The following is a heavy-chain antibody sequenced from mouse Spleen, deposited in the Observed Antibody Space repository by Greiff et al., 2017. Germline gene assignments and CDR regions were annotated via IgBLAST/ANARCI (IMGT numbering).Heavy chain of an antibody. CDR3: ARDYYGSSYGFAY. V-gene: IGHV5-12-1*01. CDR2: ISSGGGST. D-gene: IGHD1-1*01. CDR1: GFTFSSYY. J-gene: IGHJ3*01. Sequence: EVQGVESGGGLVKLGGSLKLSCAASGFTFSSYYMSWVRQTPEKRLEWVATISSGGGSTYYPDSVKGRFTISRDNAKNTLYLQMSSLNSEDTAVYYCARDYYGSSYGFAYWGQGTLVTVSA.